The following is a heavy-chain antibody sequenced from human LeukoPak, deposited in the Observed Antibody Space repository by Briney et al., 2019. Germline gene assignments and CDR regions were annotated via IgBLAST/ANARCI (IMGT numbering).Heavy chain of an antibody. V-gene: IGHV3-30*18. CDR2: ISYDGSNK. CDR1: GFTFSSYG. Sequence: PGGSLRLSCAASGFTFSSYGMHWVRQAPGKGLEWVAVISYDGSNKYYADSVKGRFTISRDNSKNTLYLQMNSLRAEDTAVYYCAKGLGYCSSTSCPPRDYWGQGTLVTVSS. CDR3: AKGLGYCSSTSCPPRDY. D-gene: IGHD2-2*01. J-gene: IGHJ4*02.